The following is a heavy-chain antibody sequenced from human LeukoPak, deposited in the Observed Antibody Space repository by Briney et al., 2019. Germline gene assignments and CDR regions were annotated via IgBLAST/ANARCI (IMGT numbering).Heavy chain of an antibody. V-gene: IGHV3-49*04. Sequence: GGSLRLSCTASGFTFGDYGMSWVRQAPGKGLEWVGFIRSKAYGGTTEYAASVKGRFTILRDDSKSIAYLQMNSLKTEDTAVYYCTRESVSVLRYFDWLLGYYMDVWGKGTTVTVSS. J-gene: IGHJ6*03. CDR1: GFTFGDYG. CDR3: TRESVSVLRYFDWLLGYYMDV. D-gene: IGHD3-9*01. CDR2: IRSKAYGGTT.